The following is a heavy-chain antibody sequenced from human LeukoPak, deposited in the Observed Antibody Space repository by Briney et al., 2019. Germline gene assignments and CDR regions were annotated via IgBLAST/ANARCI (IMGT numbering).Heavy chain of an antibody. J-gene: IGHJ4*02. CDR1: GYTFTSYY. CDR2: INPSGGSA. V-gene: IGHV1-46*01. D-gene: IGHD6-13*01. CDR3: ASGQLRIAAAGTQGLLTH. Sequence: ASVKVSCKASGYTFTSYYMHWVRQAPGQGLEWMGIINPSGGSASYAQEFQGRVTMTRDTSTSTVYMELSSLRSEDTAVYYCASGQLRIAAAGTQGLLTHCGQGTLVTVSS.